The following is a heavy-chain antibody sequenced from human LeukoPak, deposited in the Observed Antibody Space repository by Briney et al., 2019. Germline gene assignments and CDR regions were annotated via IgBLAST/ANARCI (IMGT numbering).Heavy chain of an antibody. D-gene: IGHD2-15*01. CDR2: ISYDGSDK. J-gene: IGHJ3*02. CDR3: AEGGAFDI. Sequence: GGSLRLSCAASGFTFSTYAMHWVRQAPGKGLEWVAVISYDGSDKFYPDSVKGRFTISRDNSKNTLYLQMNSLRAEDTAVYYCAEGGAFDIWGQGTMVTVSS. CDR1: GFTFSTYA. V-gene: IGHV3-30*14.